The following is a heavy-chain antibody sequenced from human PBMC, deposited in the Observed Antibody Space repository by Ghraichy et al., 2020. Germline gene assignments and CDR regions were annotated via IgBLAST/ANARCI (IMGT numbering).Heavy chain of an antibody. CDR1: GGSFSGYY. CDR2: INHSGST. D-gene: IGHD3-3*01. J-gene: IGHJ6*02. V-gene: IGHV4-34*01. Sequence: SETLSLTCAVYGGSFSGYYWSWIRPPPGKGLEWIGEINHSGSTNYNPSLKSRVTISVDTSKNQFSLKLSSVTAADTAVYYCARGLGKGFWSGYYFRYYYGMDVWGQGTTVTVSS. CDR3: ARGLGKGFWSGYYFRYYYGMDV.